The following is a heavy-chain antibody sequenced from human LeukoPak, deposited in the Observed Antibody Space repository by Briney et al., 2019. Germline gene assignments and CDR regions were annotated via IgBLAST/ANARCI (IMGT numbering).Heavy chain of an antibody. CDR2: IKQDGTEK. CDR3: ARPLMYYYGSETYFWFDP. J-gene: IGHJ5*02. D-gene: IGHD3-10*01. V-gene: IGHV3-7*01. CDR1: GFTFTTYW. Sequence: GESLRLSCAASGFTFTTYWMGWVRQAPGKGLEWVANIKQDGTEKYYVDSVKGRFTISRDNAKNSLSLQMDNLRAEDTAVYYCARPLMYYYGSETYFWFDPWGQGTLVTVSS.